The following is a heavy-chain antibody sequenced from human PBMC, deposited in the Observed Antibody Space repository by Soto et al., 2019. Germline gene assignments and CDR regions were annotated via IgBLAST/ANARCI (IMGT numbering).Heavy chain of an antibody. CDR3: ARVNYGGEYYDSGMDV. CDR2: IYHSGST. D-gene: IGHD4-17*01. J-gene: IGHJ6*02. Sequence: QLQLQESGSGLVKPSQTLSLTCAVSGGSISSGGYSWSWIRQPPGKGLEWIGYIYHSGSTYYNPSLKRRLTISVDRSKNQFSLKLSSVTAADTAVYYCARVNYGGEYYDSGMDVWGQGTRVTVSS. CDR1: GGSISSGGYS. V-gene: IGHV4-30-2*01.